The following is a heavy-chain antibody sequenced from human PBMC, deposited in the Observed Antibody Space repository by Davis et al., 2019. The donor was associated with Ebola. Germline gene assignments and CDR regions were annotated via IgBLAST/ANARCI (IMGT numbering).Heavy chain of an antibody. CDR1: GGSFSGYY. CDR2: INHSGST. J-gene: IGHJ4*02. CDR3: ARSFYYDSSGPYY. V-gene: IGHV4-34*01. Sequence: PSETLSLTCAVYGGSFSGYYWSWIRQPPGKGLEWSGEINHSGSTNYNPSLKSRVTISVDTSKNQFSLKLSSVTAADTAVYYCARSFYYDSSGPYYWGQGTLVTVSS. D-gene: IGHD3-22*01.